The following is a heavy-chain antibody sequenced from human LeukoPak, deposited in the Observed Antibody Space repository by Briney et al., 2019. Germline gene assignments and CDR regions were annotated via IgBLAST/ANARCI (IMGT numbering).Heavy chain of an antibody. Sequence: GGSLRLSCAASGFTVSNNYMSWVRQAPGKGLEWVSVIYSGGSTFYADSVKGRFTISRDNSKNTLYLQMDSLRAEDTAIYYCAKDRPRDYSSRQGFSDNWFDPWGQGTLVTVSS. V-gene: IGHV3-53*01. CDR1: GFTVSNNY. J-gene: IGHJ5*02. CDR3: AKDRPRDYSSRQGFSDNWFDP. D-gene: IGHD3-22*01. CDR2: IYSGGST.